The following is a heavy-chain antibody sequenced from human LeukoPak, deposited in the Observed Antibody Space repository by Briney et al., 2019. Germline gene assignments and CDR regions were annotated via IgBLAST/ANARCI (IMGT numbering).Heavy chain of an antibody. CDR2: INPNSGGA. CDR1: GYSFSGYY. CDR3: ARDFCGGDCYSRSTYMDV. Sequence: ASVKVSCKASGYSFSGYYMHWVRQAPGQGLEWMGRINPNSGGANYAQKFQGRVTMTRATSISTAYMELSRLRSDDTAVYYCARDFCGGDCYSRSTYMDVWGKGTTVTVSS. J-gene: IGHJ6*04. V-gene: IGHV1-2*06. D-gene: IGHD2-21*02.